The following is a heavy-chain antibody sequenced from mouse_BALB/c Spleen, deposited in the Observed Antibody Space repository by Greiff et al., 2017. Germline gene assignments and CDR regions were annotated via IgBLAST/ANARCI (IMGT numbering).Heavy chain of an antibody. V-gene: IGHV14-1*02. CDR3: ARRQDDGYGYFDV. Sequence: VQLQQSGAELVRPGALVKLSCKASGFNIKDYYMHWVKQRPEQGLEWIGWIDPENGNTIYDPKFQGKASITADTSSNTAYLQLSSLTSEDTAVYYCARRQDDGYGYFDVWGAGTTVTVSS. CDR2: IDPENGNT. J-gene: IGHJ1*01. D-gene: IGHD2-12*01. CDR1: GFNIKDYY.